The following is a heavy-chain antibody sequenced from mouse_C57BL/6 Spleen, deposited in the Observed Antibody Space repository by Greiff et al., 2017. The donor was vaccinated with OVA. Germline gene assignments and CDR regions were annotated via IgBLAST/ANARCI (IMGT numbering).Heavy chain of an antibody. CDR2: IYPGSGST. CDR1: GYTFTSYW. CDR3: ARPGRRDDLDY. D-gene: IGHD4-1*01. Sequence: QVQLQQPGAELVKPGASVQMSCKASGYTFTSYWITWVKQRPGQGLEWIGDIYPGSGSTNYNEKFKSKATLTVDTSSSTAYMQLSSLTSEDSAVYYCARPGRRDDLDYWGQGTTLTVSS. V-gene: IGHV1-55*01. J-gene: IGHJ2*01.